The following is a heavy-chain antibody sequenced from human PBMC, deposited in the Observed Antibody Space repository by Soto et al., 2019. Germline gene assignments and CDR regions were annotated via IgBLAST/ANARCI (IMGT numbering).Heavy chain of an antibody. CDR3: ARDTYYYDSSGYYYDVRTFDI. Sequence: SETLSLTCTVSGDSVNSGGYYWSWIRQHPGKGLEWIGYIYHSGNTYYNPSLKGRVTISVDTSKNQFSLKLKSVTAADTAVYYCARDTYYYDSSGYYYDVRTFDIWGQGTMVTVSS. J-gene: IGHJ3*02. CDR2: IYHSGNT. CDR1: GDSVNSGGYY. D-gene: IGHD3-22*01. V-gene: IGHV4-31*03.